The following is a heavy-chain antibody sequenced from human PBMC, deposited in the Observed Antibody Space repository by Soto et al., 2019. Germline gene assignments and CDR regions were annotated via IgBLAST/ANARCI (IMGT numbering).Heavy chain of an antibody. Sequence: ASVKVSCKASGHTFTRYGISWVRRAPGQGLEWMGWISGYNGDTKYAQKFQGRVTMTVDTSTTTAYMELRSLTSDDRAVYYCAKNGQPPYYYYGMDVWGQGTTVTVS. CDR3: AKNGQPPYYYYGMDV. J-gene: IGHJ6*02. D-gene: IGHD2-8*01. CDR1: GHTFTRYG. CDR2: ISGYNGDT. V-gene: IGHV1-18*01.